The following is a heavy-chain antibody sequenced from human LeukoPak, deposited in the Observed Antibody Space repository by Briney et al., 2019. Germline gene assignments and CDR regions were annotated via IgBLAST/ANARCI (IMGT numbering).Heavy chain of an antibody. CDR3: AREDHTANNWFDP. CDR2: IIPMLGRS. CDR1: GGSFSSYG. Sequence: SVKVSCKASGGSFSSYGISWVRQAPGQGLEWMGGIIPMLGRSNYAQKFQGRVTISTDESTSTAYMEMSSLRPEDTAVYYCAREDHTANNWFDPWGQGTLVTVSS. J-gene: IGHJ5*02. D-gene: IGHD5-18*01. V-gene: IGHV1-69*05.